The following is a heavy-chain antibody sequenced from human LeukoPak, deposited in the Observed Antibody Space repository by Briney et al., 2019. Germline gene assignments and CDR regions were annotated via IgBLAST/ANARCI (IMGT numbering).Heavy chain of an antibody. D-gene: IGHD3-10*01. V-gene: IGHV3-43*01. J-gene: IGHJ4*02. Sequence: GGSLRLSCAASGFTFDDYTMHWVRQAPGKGLEWVSLIGWDGGSTYYADSVKGRFTISRDNSKNSLYLQMNSLRTEDNDLYFCAKDHYYGSGSYSRWVYFDYWGQGTLVTVSS. CDR2: IGWDGGST. CDR3: AKDHYYGSGSYSRWVYFDY. CDR1: GFTFDDYT.